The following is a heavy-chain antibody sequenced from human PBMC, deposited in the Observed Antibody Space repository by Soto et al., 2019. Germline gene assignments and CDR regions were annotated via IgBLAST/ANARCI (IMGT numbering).Heavy chain of an antibody. J-gene: IGHJ3*02. CDR2: INAGNGNT. V-gene: IGHV1-3*01. CDR3: ARDRTVLWFGVSAFDI. D-gene: IGHD3-10*01. CDR1: GYTFTSYA. Sequence: ASVKVSCKASGYTFTSYAMHWVRQAPGQRLEWMGWINAGNGNTKYSQKFQGRVTITRDTSASTAYMELSSLRSEDTAVYYCARDRTVLWFGVSAFDIWGQGTMVTISS.